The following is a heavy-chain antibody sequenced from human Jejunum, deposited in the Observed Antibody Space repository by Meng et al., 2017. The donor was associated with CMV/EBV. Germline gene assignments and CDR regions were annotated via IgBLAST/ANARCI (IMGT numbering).Heavy chain of an antibody. D-gene: IGHD1-14*01. CDR1: GFTFSSYW. CDR3: ARDHRGRPHDY. J-gene: IGHJ4*02. Sequence: CAASGFTFSSYWMSWVRQAPGKGLEWVANIKQDGSEKYYVDSVKGRFTISRDNAKNSLYLQMNSPRAEDTAVYYCARDHRGRPHDYWGQGTLVTVSS. V-gene: IGHV3-7*01. CDR2: IKQDGSEK.